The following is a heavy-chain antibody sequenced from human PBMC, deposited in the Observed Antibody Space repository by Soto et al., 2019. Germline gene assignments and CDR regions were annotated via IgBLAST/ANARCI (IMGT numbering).Heavy chain of an antibody. J-gene: IGHJ4*02. CDR1: GGTFSSHS. CDR2: VISLFGTA. CDR3: AREVGYGDFSADLLD. V-gene: IGHV1-69*01. Sequence: VQLMQSGAEVKKPGSSVKVSCKASGGTFSSHSINWVRQAPGQGLEWMGGVISLFGTANYAHNFKGRVTITEDQSTSTAYMELNSLISDDTAVDYCAREVGYGDFSADLLDWGQGTLVTVSS. D-gene: IGHD4-17*01.